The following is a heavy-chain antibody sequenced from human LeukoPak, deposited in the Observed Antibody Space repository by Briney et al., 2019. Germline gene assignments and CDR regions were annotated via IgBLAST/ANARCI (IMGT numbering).Heavy chain of an antibody. Sequence: GGSLRLSCAASGFTFSDYYMSWIRQAPGKGLEWVSYISSSGSTKYYAEYVKGRFTISRDNAKNSLYLQMNSLRVEDSAVYYCATDLIHYYASGAKTWGQGTLVTVSS. CDR1: GFTFSDYY. V-gene: IGHV3-11*04. J-gene: IGHJ5*02. CDR3: ATDLIHYYASGAKT. D-gene: IGHD3-10*01. CDR2: ISSSGSTK.